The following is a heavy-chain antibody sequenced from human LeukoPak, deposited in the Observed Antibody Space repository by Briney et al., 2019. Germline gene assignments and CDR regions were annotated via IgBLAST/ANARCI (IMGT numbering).Heavy chain of an antibody. J-gene: IGHJ4*02. Sequence: PGGSLRLSCAASGFTFSSYWMSWVRQAPGKGLEWVANIKQDGSEKYYVDSVKGRFTISRDNAKNSLYLQMNSLRAEDTAVYYCARGVALDFWSGYYPEVGQVDYWGQGTLVTVSS. CDR3: ARGVALDFWSGYYPEVGQVDY. CDR2: IKQDGSEK. CDR1: GFTFSSYW. D-gene: IGHD3-3*01. V-gene: IGHV3-7*01.